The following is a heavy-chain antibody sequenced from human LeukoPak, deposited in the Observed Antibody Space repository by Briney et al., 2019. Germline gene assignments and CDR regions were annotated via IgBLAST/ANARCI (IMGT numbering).Heavy chain of an antibody. J-gene: IGHJ4*02. D-gene: IGHD5-24*01. CDR2: IHDSGST. Sequence: SETLSLTCTVSGGSISNYYWSWIRQSPEKGLEWIGYIHDSGSTNYNPSLKGRVTISVDTSKNQFSLKLSSVTAADTAVYYCARLDAAAGRYLQFFYWGQGTLVTVSS. V-gene: IGHV4-59*08. CDR1: GGSISNYY. CDR3: ARLDAAAGRYLQFFY.